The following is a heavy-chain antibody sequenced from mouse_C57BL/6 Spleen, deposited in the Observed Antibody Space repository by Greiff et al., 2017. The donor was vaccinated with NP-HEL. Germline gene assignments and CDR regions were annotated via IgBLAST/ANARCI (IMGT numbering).Heavy chain of an antibody. CDR2: INPNNGGT. CDR1: GYTFTDYY. CDR3: ARKSVWLRNFDY. J-gene: IGHJ2*01. Sequence: EVKLQQSGPELVKPGASVKISCKASGYTFTDYYMNWVKQSHGKSLEWIGDINPNNGGTSYNQKFKGKATLTVDKSSSTAYMELRSLTSEDSAVYYCARKSVWLRNFDYWGQGTTLTVSS. V-gene: IGHV1-26*01. D-gene: IGHD2-2*01.